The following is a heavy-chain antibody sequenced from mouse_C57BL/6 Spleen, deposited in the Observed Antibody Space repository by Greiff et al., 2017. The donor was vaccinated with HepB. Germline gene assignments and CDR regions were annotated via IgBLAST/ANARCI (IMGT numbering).Heavy chain of an antibody. CDR3: TREEGDYGYFDY. Sequence: EVKLMESGEGLVKPGGSLKLSCAASGFTFSSYAMSWVRQTPEKRLEWVAYISSGGDYIYYADTVKGRFTISRDDARNTLYLQMSSLKSEDTAMYYCTREEGDYGYFDYWGQGTTLTVSS. V-gene: IGHV5-9-1*02. CDR1: GFTFSSYA. CDR2: ISSGGDYI. D-gene: IGHD2-4*01. J-gene: IGHJ2*01.